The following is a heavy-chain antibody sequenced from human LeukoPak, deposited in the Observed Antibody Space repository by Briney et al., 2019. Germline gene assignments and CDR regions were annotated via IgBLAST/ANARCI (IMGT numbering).Heavy chain of an antibody. J-gene: IGHJ4*02. V-gene: IGHV1-46*01. D-gene: IGHD3/OR15-3a*01. CDR3: ARTQDWTHIGNFDY. CDR2: INPSGGST. CDR1: GYTFTRYY. Sequence: ASVNVSCKASGYTFTRYYMHWVRQAPGQGLEWMGIINPSGGSTSYAQKFQGRVTMTRDKSTSTLYLELSSLRSEDTAVYYCARTQDWTHIGNFDYWGQGTLVTVSS.